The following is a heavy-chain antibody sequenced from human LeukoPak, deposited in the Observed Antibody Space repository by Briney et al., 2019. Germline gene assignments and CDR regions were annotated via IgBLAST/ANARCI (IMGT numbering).Heavy chain of an antibody. D-gene: IGHD1-1*01. CDR1: GFIFSSYA. J-gene: IGHJ6*02. Sequence: GGSLRLSCAASGFIFSSYAMSWVRQAPGKGLEWVSAISGSGGSTYYADSVKGRFTISRDNSKNTLYLQMNSLRAEDTAVYYCAKTKDNFNYYGMDVWGQGTTVTVSS. CDR3: AKTKDNFNYYGMDV. CDR2: ISGSGGST. V-gene: IGHV3-23*01.